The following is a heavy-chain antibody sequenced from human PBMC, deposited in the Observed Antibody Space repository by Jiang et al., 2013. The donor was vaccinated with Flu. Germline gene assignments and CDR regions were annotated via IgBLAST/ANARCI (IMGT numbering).Heavy chain of an antibody. V-gene: IGHV1-18*01. CDR3: ARGQAWFDR. J-gene: IGHJ5*02. Sequence: SGAEVKKPGASVKVSCKASGYIFRRYGITWVRQAPGQGLEWMGWTSIYTGDTYYAQKFQGRVTMTTDTSTTTAYMELTSLRSDDTAKYYCARGQAWFDRWGQGTLVTVSS. CDR1: GYIFRRYG. CDR2: TSIYTGDT.